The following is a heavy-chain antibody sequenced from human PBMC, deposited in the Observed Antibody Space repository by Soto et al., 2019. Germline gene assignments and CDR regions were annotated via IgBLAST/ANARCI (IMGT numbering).Heavy chain of an antibody. J-gene: IGHJ4*02. D-gene: IGHD2-15*01. CDR2: INPNSGGT. CDR1: GYTFTGYY. V-gene: IGHV1-2*04. CDR3: ARAIPQQYCSGGSCSLFDY. Sequence: ASVKVSCKASGYTFTGYYMHWVRQAPGQGLEWMGWINPNSGGTNYAQKFQGWVTMTRDTSISTAYMELSRLRSDDTAVYYCARAIPQQYCSGGSCSLFDYWGQGTLVTVSS.